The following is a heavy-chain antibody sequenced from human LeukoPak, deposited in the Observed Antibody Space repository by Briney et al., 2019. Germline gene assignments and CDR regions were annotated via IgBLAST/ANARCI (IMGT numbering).Heavy chain of an antibody. Sequence: SETLSLTCTVSGGSISSYYWSWIRQPAGKGLEWIGRMYTRGTTSYNPSLKSRVTMSVDTSKNQFSLKLSSVTAADTAVYYCARVPGYYDILTGYSPHWYFDLWGRGTLVTVSS. D-gene: IGHD3-9*01. CDR1: GGSISSYY. CDR3: ARVPGYYDILTGYSPHWYFDL. J-gene: IGHJ2*01. CDR2: MYTRGTT. V-gene: IGHV4-4*07.